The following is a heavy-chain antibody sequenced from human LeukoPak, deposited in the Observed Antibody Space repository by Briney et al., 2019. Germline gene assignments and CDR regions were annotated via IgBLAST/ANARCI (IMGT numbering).Heavy chain of an antibody. CDR1: GFPFSAYI. J-gene: IGHJ4*02. Sequence: GGPLKPSCVASGFPFSAYIMNWARQTPGRGLDGFSYISSGGTTIYYADSVKGRFTISRDNAKNSLYLQMNSLRTEDTAVYYCASPYSGYDYNFDHWGQGTLVTVSS. D-gene: IGHD5-12*01. CDR2: ISSGGTTI. CDR3: ASPYSGYDYNFDH. V-gene: IGHV3-48*01.